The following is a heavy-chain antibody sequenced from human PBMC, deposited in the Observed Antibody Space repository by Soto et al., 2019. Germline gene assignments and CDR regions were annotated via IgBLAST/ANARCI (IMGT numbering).Heavy chain of an antibody. V-gene: IGHV3-64D*06. CDR2: ISSNGGST. D-gene: IGHD3-22*01. CDR3: VKALAYYYDSSGYQSSDI. CDR1: GFTFSSYA. Sequence: PGGSLRLSCSASGFTFSSYAMHWVRQAPGKGLEYVSAISSNGGSTYYADSVKGRFTISRDNSKNTLYLQISSLRAEDTAVYYCVKALAYYYDSSGYQSSDIWGQGTMVTVS. J-gene: IGHJ3*02.